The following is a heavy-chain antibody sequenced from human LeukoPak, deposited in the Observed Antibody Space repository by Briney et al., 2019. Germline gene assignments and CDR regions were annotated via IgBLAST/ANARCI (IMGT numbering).Heavy chain of an antibody. J-gene: IGHJ5*02. CDR1: GVSISSYY. D-gene: IGHD7-27*01. Sequence: SETLSLTCTVPGVSISSYYWSWIRQPPGKGLEWIGYIYYGGSNNYTPSLRRRVTIPVDTSKNQFPLKLTSVTAADTAVYYCARATTGEPYSWFDPWGQGTLVTVSS. CDR2: IYYGGSN. V-gene: IGHV4-59*01. CDR3: ARATTGEPYSWFDP.